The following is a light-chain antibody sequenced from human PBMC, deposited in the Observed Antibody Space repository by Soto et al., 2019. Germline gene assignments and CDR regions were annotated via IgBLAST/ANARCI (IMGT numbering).Light chain of an antibody. CDR2: GAS. CDR3: QQYNNWPWLT. J-gene: IGKJ4*01. CDR1: QSVSSN. Sequence: EIVLTQSPGTLSLFPGERATLSCRASQSVSSNLAWYQQKPGQAPRLLIYGASTRATGIPARFSGSGSGTEFTLTISSLQSEDFAVYYCQQYNNWPWLTFGGGTKVDI. V-gene: IGKV3-15*01.